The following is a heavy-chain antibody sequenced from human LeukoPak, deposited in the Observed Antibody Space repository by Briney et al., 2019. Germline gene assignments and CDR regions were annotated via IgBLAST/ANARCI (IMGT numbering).Heavy chain of an antibody. Sequence: PSETLSLTCTVSGGSISSSSYYWGWIRQPPGKGLEWIGSIYYSWSTYYNPSLKSRVTISVDTSKNQFSLKLSSVTAADTAVYYCARLLCSSTSCDYYYYHMDVWGKGTTVTVSS. V-gene: IGHV4-39*01. CDR2: IYYSWST. CDR1: GGSISSSSYY. CDR3: ARLLCSSTSCDYYYYHMDV. D-gene: IGHD2-2*01. J-gene: IGHJ6*03.